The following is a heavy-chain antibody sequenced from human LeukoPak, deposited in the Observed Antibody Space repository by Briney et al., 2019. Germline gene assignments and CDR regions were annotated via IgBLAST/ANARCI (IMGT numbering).Heavy chain of an antibody. D-gene: IGHD4-11*01. CDR1: NASFNGYY. J-gene: IGHJ4*02. CDR3: AREGGYSNYRV. CDR2: ISHNEDT. Sequence: PSETLSLTCAVYNASFNGYYWGWIRQPPGKGLEWMGEISHNEDTNYNPSLKSRVAISVDTSKNQFSLKLSSVTAADTAVYYCAREGGYSNYRVGGQGTLVTVSS. V-gene: IGHV4-34*01.